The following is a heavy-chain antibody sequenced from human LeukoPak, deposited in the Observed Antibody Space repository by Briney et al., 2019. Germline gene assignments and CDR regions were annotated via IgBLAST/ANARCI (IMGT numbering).Heavy chain of an antibody. CDR2: IFHSGST. Sequence: PSETLSLTCTVSVYSISSGYYWAWIRQPPGKGLVWIGSIFHSGSTYYNPSLKSRVTISVDVSNNQFSLKLSSVTAADTAVYYCARTGGWYVDWFGPWGQGTLVTVSS. J-gene: IGHJ5*02. CDR3: ARTGGWYVDWFGP. CDR1: VYSISSGYY. V-gene: IGHV4-38-2*02. D-gene: IGHD6-19*01.